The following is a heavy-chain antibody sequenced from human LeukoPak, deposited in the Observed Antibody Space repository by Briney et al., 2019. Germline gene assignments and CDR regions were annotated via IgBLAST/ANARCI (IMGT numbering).Heavy chain of an antibody. D-gene: IGHD2-15*01. Sequence: PGGSLRLSCAASGFTFSSYWMSWVRQAPGKGLEWVANIKQDGSEKYYVDSVNGRFTISRDNAKNSLYLQMNSLRAEDTAVYYCAGGPLVVVAATPLADYWGQGTLVTVSS. V-gene: IGHV3-7*01. J-gene: IGHJ4*02. CDR3: AGGPLVVVAATPLADY. CDR1: GFTFSSYW. CDR2: IKQDGSEK.